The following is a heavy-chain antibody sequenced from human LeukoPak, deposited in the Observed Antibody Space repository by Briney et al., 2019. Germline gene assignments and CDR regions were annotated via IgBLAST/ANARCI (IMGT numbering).Heavy chain of an antibody. CDR3: ARDPTSMVTMGDY. D-gene: IGHD4-17*01. V-gene: IGHV3-53*01. CDR2: IYADGRT. J-gene: IGHJ4*02. Sequence: PGGSLRLSCAASGLTVSTSYFSSVRRPPGEGLEWVSVIYADGRTYYADSVKGRFTISRDNSKDTLSLQMNRLRAEDTAVYYCARDPTSMVTMGDYWGQGTLVTVSS. CDR1: GLTVSTSY.